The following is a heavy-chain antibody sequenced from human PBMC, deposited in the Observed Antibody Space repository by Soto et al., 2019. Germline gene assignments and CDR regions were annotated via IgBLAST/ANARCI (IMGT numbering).Heavy chain of an antibody. J-gene: IGHJ3*02. V-gene: IGHV4-59*01. D-gene: IGHD1-1*01. CDR2: ISSSGST. Sequence: QVQLQESGPGLVKPSETLSLTCTVSGGSISNYYWSWIRQPPGKGLEWIAYISSSGSTKYNPSLRSRVTISLDTSKNLFSLKSSSVTAADTAVYYCARLAPRDGDPKTVRAFDIWGQGTMVTVSS. CDR3: ARLAPRDGDPKTVRAFDI. CDR1: GGSISNYY.